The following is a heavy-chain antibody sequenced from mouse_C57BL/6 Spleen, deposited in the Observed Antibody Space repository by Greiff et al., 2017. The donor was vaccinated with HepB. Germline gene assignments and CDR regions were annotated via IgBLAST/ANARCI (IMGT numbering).Heavy chain of an antibody. J-gene: IGHJ2*01. CDR2: IYPGDGDT. Sequence: VHLVESGAELVKPGASVKISCKASGYAFSSYWMNWVKQRPGKGLEWIGQIYPGDGDTNYNGKFKGKATLTADKSSSTAYMQLSSLTSEDSAVYFCARAGVTTVPFDYWGQGTTLTVSS. CDR3: ARAGVTTVPFDY. V-gene: IGHV1-80*01. CDR1: GYAFSSYW. D-gene: IGHD1-1*01.